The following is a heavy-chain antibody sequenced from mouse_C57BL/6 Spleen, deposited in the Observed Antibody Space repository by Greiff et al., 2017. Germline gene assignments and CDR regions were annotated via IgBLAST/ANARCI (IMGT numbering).Heavy chain of an antibody. Sequence: VQLQQPGTELVKPGASVKLSCKASGYTFTSYWMHWVKQRPGQGLEWIGNINPSNGGTNYNEKFKSKATLTVDKSSSTAYMQLSSLTSEDSAVYYCARDGNHDYYAMDYWGQGTSVTVSS. D-gene: IGHD2-1*01. V-gene: IGHV1-53*01. CDR1: GYTFTSYW. J-gene: IGHJ4*01. CDR2: INPSNGGT. CDR3: ARDGNHDYYAMDY.